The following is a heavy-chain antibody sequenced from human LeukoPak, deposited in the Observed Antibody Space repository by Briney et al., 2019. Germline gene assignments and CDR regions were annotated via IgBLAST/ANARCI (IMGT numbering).Heavy chain of an antibody. D-gene: IGHD1-1*01. J-gene: IGHJ4*02. V-gene: IGHV3-11*06. CDR2: IGISSGNT. Sequence: GGSLRLSCAASGFPFSDYSMNWVRQAPGKGLEWISYIGISSGNTKYADSVKGRFTNSGDNAKNSLYLQMNSLRVEDTAVYYCARDHNYAFDNWGQGTLVTVSS. CDR3: ARDHNYAFDN. CDR1: GFPFSDYS.